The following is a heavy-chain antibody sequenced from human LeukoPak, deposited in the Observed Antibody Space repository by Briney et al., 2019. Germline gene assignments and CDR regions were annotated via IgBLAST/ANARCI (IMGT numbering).Heavy chain of an antibody. CDR2: ISASGGSP. J-gene: IGHJ4*02. V-gene: IGHV3-23*01. CDR1: GFTVSSNY. Sequence: GGSLRLSCVASGFTVSSNYMSWVRQAPGKGLDWVSGISASGGSPYYADSVKGRFTISRDNSKNTLYLQMNSLRAEDTAVYYCAKRNYDSSGYYPHYFDYWGQGTLVTVSS. D-gene: IGHD3-22*01. CDR3: AKRNYDSSGYYPHYFDY.